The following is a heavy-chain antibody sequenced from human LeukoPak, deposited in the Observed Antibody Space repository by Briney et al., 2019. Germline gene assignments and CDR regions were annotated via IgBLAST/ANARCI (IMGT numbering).Heavy chain of an antibody. D-gene: IGHD4-17*01. Sequence: ASETLSLTCAVSGGSISSSNWWHLVRQPPGKGLEWIGEIYHSGSTTYNPSLKSRVTISVDTSNNQFSLKLSSVTAADTAVYYCARLTVTTGGVDYWGQGTLVTVSS. V-gene: IGHV4-4*02. CDR1: GGSISSSNW. CDR3: ARLTVTTGGVDY. CDR2: IYHSGST. J-gene: IGHJ4*02.